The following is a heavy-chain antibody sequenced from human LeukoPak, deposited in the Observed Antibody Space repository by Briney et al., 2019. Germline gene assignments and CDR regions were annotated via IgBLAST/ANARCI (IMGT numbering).Heavy chain of an antibody. V-gene: IGHV1-69*02. J-gene: IGHJ4*02. D-gene: IGHD5-24*01. CDR1: GYPFTSYY. CDR2: IIPILGIA. CDR3: ARSQDGYNPFFDY. Sequence: GASVKVSCKASGYPFTSYYMHWVRQAPGQGLEWMGRIIPILGIANYAQKFQGRVTITADKSTSTAYMELSSLRSEDTAVYYCARSQDGYNPFFDYWGQGTLVTVSS.